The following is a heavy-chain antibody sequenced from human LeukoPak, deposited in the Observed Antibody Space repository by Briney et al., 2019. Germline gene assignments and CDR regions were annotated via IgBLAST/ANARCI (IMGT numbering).Heavy chain of an antibody. CDR3: ARARALQSSGWYGRYYHYGMYV. CDR2: ISAYNGNT. Sequence: ASVKVSCKASGYTFTSYGISWVRQAPGQGLEWMGWISAYNGNTNYAQKLQGRVTMTTDTSTSTAYMELRSLRSDDTAVYYCARARALQSSGWYGRYYHYGMYVWGQGTTVTVSS. CDR1: GYTFTSYG. J-gene: IGHJ6*02. D-gene: IGHD6-19*01. V-gene: IGHV1-18*01.